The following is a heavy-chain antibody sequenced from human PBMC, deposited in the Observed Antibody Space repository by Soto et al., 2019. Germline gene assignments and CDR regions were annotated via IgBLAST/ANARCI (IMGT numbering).Heavy chain of an antibody. V-gene: IGHV1-69*06. CDR1: GGTFSSYA. CDR2: IIPISGTA. CDR3: AGGTKTTVTPSYYYYGMDV. Sequence: SVKVSCKASGGTFSSYAISWVRQAPGQGLEWMGGIIPISGTANYAQKFQGRVTITADKSTSTAYMELSSLRSEDTAVYYCAGGTKTTVTPSYYYYGMDVWGQGTTVTVSS. D-gene: IGHD4-17*01. J-gene: IGHJ6*02.